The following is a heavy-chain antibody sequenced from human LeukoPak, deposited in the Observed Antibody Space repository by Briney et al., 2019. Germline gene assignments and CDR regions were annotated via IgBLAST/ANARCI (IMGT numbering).Heavy chain of an antibody. Sequence: GGSLRLSCAASGFTFSSYWMSWVRQAPGKGLEWVANIKQDGSEKYYVDSVKGRFTISRDNAKNSLYLQVNSLRAEDTAVYYCAREGYYDSSGPYYFDYWGQGTLVTVSS. CDR1: GFTFSSYW. D-gene: IGHD3-22*01. CDR2: IKQDGSEK. V-gene: IGHV3-7*01. CDR3: AREGYYDSSGPYYFDY. J-gene: IGHJ4*02.